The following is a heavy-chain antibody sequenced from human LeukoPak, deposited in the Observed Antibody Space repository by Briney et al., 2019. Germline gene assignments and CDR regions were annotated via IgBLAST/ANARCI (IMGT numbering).Heavy chain of an antibody. D-gene: IGHD2-2*01. CDR2: IIPIFGTA. Sequence: SVKVSCKASGGTFSSYAISWVRQAPGQGLEWMGGIIPIFGTANYAQKFQGRVTITTDESTSTAYMELSSLRSEDTAVYYCARDFPYCSSSRCYVDWGQGTLVTVSS. J-gene: IGHJ4*02. CDR1: GGTFSSYA. V-gene: IGHV1-69*05. CDR3: ARDFPYCSSSRCYVD.